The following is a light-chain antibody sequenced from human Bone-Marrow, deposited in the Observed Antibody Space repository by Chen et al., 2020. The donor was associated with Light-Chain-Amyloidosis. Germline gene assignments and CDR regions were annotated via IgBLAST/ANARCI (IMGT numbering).Light chain of an antibody. J-gene: IGKJ2*01. CDR2: DAS. CDR3: QQYNSYPMYT. Sequence: DIQMTQSPSTLSASVGDRVTITCRASQRISTWLAWYQQKPGKAPKLLIYDASSLESGVPSRFSGRGSGTEFTLTISSLQPDDFATYYCQQYNSYPMYTFGPGTKLEIK. CDR1: QRISTW. V-gene: IGKV1-5*01.